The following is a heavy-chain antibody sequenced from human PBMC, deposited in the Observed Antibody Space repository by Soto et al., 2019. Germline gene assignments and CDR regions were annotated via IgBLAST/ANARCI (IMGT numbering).Heavy chain of an antibody. J-gene: IGHJ6*02. CDR3: GSAHGMDV. Sequence: QVQLQESGPGLVEPSQTLSLTCTVSGVSLSGSTYYWSWIRQLPGKGLEWIGFTRYGGIPYHNPSLKSRATISVQSSKNQFSLRLTSLTAADTAMYYCGSAHGMDVWGRGTTVIVSS. CDR1: GVSLSGSTYY. D-gene: IGHD6-6*01. CDR2: TRYGGIP. V-gene: IGHV4-31*03.